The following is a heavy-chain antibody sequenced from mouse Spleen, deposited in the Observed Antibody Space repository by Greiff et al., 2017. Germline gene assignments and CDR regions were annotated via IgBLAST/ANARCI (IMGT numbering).Heavy chain of an antibody. V-gene: IGHV1-15*01. D-gene: IGHD2-4*01. Sequence: QVQLQQSGAELVRPGASVTLSCKASGYTFNDYEMHWVKQTPVHGLEWIGAIDPETGGTAYNQKFKGKAILTADKSSSTAYMELRSLTSEDSAVYYCTRWITVFDYWGQGTTLTVSS. CDR2: IDPETGGT. CDR1: GYTFNDYE. CDR3: TRWITVFDY. J-gene: IGHJ2*01.